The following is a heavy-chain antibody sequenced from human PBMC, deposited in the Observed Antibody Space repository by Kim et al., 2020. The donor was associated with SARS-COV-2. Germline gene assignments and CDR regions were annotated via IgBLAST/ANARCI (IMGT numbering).Heavy chain of an antibody. CDR2: ISYDGSHK. CDR3: ARSFSGSYFGYDY. J-gene: IGHJ4*02. Sequence: GGSLRLSCAASGFTFNTYGMHWVRQAPGKGLEWVAAISYDGSHKYYVDSVKGRFTISRDNSKNTLYLQMNSLRIEDTAVYYCARSFSGSYFGYDYWGQGSLVTISS. CDR1: GFTFNTYG. D-gene: IGHD1-26*01. V-gene: IGHV3-30*03.